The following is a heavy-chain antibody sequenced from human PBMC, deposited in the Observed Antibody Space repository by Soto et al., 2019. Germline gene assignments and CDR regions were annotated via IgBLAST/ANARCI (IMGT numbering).Heavy chain of an antibody. CDR1: GFTFSSYG. Sequence: GGSLRLSCAASGFTFSSYGMHWVRQAPGKGLEWVAVISYDGSDKYYADSVKGRFTISRDNSKNTLYLQVNSLRAEDTAVYYCAKDWGWYSSSSSPDYWGQGTLVTVSS. D-gene: IGHD6-6*01. CDR2: ISYDGSDK. CDR3: AKDWGWYSSSSSPDY. V-gene: IGHV3-30*18. J-gene: IGHJ4*02.